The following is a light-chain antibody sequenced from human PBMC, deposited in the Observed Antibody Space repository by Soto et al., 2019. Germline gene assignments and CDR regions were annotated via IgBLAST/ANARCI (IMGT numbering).Light chain of an antibody. CDR2: KVS. V-gene: IGKV2-30*02. CDR1: HSLVHSDGIAY. J-gene: IGKJ5*01. Sequence: DVVMTQSPLSMPVTLGQPASISCRSNHSLVHSDGIAYFSWFQQRPGRSPRSLIYKVSNRDSGVPARFSGSGSGTDFELKISRVEAEDVGVYYCMQGTHRPITFGQGTRLEIK. CDR3: MQGTHRPIT.